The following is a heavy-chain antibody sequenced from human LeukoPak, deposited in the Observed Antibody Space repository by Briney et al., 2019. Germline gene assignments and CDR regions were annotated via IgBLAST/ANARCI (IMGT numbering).Heavy chain of an antibody. CDR3: AKGGWYFDY. Sequence: PGGSLRLSCAASKFTFSNYALSWVRQAPGKGLDWVSTISGTGYTTYYADSLKGRFTISRDNSKNTVYLQMYSLRAEDTAVYYCAKGGWYFDYWGQGTLVTVSS. D-gene: IGHD6-19*01. J-gene: IGHJ4*02. CDR2: ISGTGYTT. CDR1: KFTFSNYA. V-gene: IGHV3-23*01.